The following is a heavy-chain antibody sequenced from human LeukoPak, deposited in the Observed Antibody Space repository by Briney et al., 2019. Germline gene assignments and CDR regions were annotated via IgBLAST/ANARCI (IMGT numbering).Heavy chain of an antibody. Sequence: PGGSLRLSCTASGFAFSDYWMSWVRQAPGKGLEWLANINQDGSQTSYVDSVRGRFTVSRDNAKNSLYLQMNSLRAEDTAVYYCAKGRHYDILTGYYNGNWFDPWGQGTLVTVSS. CDR2: INQDGSQT. CDR3: AKGRHYDILTGYYNGNWFDP. J-gene: IGHJ5*02. V-gene: IGHV3-7*03. CDR1: GFAFSDYW. D-gene: IGHD3-9*01.